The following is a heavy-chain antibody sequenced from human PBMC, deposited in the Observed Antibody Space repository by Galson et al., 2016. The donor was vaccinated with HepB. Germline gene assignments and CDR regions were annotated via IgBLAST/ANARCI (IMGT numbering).Heavy chain of an antibody. D-gene: IGHD6-19*01. V-gene: IGHV3-13*01. J-gene: IGHJ6*04. CDR1: GFSFSNYD. CDR3: VRGSYSSDWYRTSAYDFGMDV. Sequence: SLRLSCAASGFSFSNYDMYWVRQAPGKGLQWVSSIYTAGDTYYQDSVEGRFTVSRENAKDSVYLHMKSLRAGDTAVYYCVRGSYSSDWYRTSAYDFGMDVWGKGTPVTVSS. CDR2: IYTAGDT.